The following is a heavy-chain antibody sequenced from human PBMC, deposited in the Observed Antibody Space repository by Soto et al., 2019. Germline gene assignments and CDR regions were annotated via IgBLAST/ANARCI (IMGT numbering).Heavy chain of an antibody. D-gene: IGHD1-7*01. J-gene: IGHJ3*02. CDR1: GGAISTGGYY. CDR3: ATVRCELQDAFDS. Sequence: QVQLQESGPGLVKPSQNLSLTCTVSGGAISTGGYYWSWIRQHPGRGLEWIGYIYHIGMTFSNPSLQSRFAITIDTSKNKFTLKLRSVTAADTALYYWATVRCELQDAFDSWGQGTMGSVSS. CDR2: IYHIGMT. V-gene: IGHV4-31*03.